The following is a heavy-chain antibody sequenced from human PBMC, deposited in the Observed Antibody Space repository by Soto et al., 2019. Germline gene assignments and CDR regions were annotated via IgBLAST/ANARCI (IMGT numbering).Heavy chain of an antibody. D-gene: IGHD6-19*01. CDR1: GGSISSGGYY. CDR3: ARDPQYSSGFGYYYYSMDV. V-gene: IGHV4-31*03. J-gene: IGHJ6*02. CDR2: IYYSGST. Sequence: SETLSLTCTVSGGSISSGGYYWSWIRQHPGKGLEWIGYIYYSGSTYYNPSLKSRVTISVDTSKNQFSLKLSSVIAADTAVYYCARDPQYSSGFGYYYYSMDVWGQGTTVTASS.